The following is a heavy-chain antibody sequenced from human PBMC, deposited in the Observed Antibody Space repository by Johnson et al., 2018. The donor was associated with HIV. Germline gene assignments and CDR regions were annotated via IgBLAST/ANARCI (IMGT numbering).Heavy chain of an antibody. J-gene: IGHJ3*02. V-gene: IGHV3-9*01. CDR3: TKGGRTFQHAFDI. D-gene: IGHD3-16*01. CDR1: GFNFDEYA. CDR2: LSWNGGRGVI. Sequence: VQLVESGGGWVQPGRSLRLSCVASGFNFDEYAMHWVRQAPGKRLEWVPGLSWNGGRGVIGYGDSMKGRFTISRANAKNSLYLEMNTLRAEDTALYYCTKGGRTFQHAFDIWGQGTMVTVSS.